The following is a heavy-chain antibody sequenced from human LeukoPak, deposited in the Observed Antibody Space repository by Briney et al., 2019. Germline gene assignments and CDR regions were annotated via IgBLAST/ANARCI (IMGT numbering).Heavy chain of an antibody. Sequence: SETLSLTCTDSGGSISSYFWSWIRQPPGKGLEWLGHISYRGEINYNPSLKRRVNFPVQASINHSPRNCNSITAGDTAVYFCARAGGGWHYYFDYWGQGTLVTVSS. CDR3: ARAGGGWHYYFDY. CDR1: GGSISSYF. V-gene: IGHV4-59*01. D-gene: IGHD6-19*01. J-gene: IGHJ4*02. CDR2: ISYRGEI.